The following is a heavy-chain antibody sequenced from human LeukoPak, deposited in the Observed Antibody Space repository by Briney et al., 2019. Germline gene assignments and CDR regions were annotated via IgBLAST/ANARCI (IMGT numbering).Heavy chain of an antibody. V-gene: IGHV4-39*01. CDR3: ARRRWELEGNYFDY. Sequence: SETLSLTCTVSGGSISSSSYYWGWIRQPPGKGLVWIGSIYYSGSTYYNPSLKSRVTISVDTSKNQFSLKLSSVTAADTAVYYCARRRWELEGNYFDYWGQGTLVTVSS. CDR1: GGSISSSSYY. CDR2: IYYSGST. J-gene: IGHJ4*02. D-gene: IGHD1-26*01.